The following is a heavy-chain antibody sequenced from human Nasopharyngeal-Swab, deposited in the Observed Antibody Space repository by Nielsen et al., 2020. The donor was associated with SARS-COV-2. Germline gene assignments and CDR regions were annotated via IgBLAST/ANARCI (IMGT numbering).Heavy chain of an antibody. V-gene: IGHV4-4*07. Sequence: SETLSLTCTVSGGSISHYHWSWIRQPAGKGLEWIGRIFDSGTTNYNPSLKSRVTMSVDTSRNQFSLKLSSVTAADTAVYYCAREQVVVVPAALYNWFDPWGQGTLVTVSS. CDR2: IFDSGTT. CDR1: GGSISHYH. J-gene: IGHJ5*02. D-gene: IGHD2-2*01. CDR3: AREQVVVVPAALYNWFDP.